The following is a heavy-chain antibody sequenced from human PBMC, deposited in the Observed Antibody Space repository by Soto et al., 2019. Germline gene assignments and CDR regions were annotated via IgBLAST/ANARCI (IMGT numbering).Heavy chain of an antibody. J-gene: IGHJ5*02. CDR1: GGCFSGYY. D-gene: IGHD3-3*01. CDR3: ARGSYYDFWSGPSRKYNYFDP. CDR2: VNHGGNT. Sequence: PSETVSLTCAVYGGCFSGYYWTWIRQPPGKELEWIGEVNHGGNTNYNPSLKSRVTMSVDTSKSQFSLNLSSVTAADTAVYYCARGSYYDFWSGPSRKYNYFDPWGRGTLVTVSS. V-gene: IGHV4-34*01.